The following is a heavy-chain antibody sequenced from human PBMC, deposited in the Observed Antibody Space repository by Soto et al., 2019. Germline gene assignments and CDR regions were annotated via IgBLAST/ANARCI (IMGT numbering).Heavy chain of an antibody. CDR1: GFTFSSYG. CDR2: IWYDGSNK. CDR3: ARDRGYCSSTSCYAVHY. D-gene: IGHD2-2*01. J-gene: IGHJ4*02. V-gene: IGHV3-33*01. Sequence: PGGSLRLSCAASGFTFSSYGMHWVRQAPGKGLEWVAVIWYDGSNKYYADSVKGRFTISRDNSKNTLYLQMNSLRAEDTAVYYCARDRGYCSSTSCYAVHYWGQGTLVTVSS.